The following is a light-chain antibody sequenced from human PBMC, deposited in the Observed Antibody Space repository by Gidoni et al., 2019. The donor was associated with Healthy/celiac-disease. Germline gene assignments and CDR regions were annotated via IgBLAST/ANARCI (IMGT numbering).Light chain of an antibody. V-gene: IGKV3-15*01. CDR2: GAS. CDR3: QQYNNWPPVT. Sequence: EIVMTQSPATLSVSPGERATLSCRARQSVSSNLAWYQQKPGQAPRLLIYGASTRATGSPARFSGSESGTEFTLTISSLQSEDFAVYYCQQYNNWPPVTFGGGTKVEIK. J-gene: IGKJ4*01. CDR1: QSVSSN.